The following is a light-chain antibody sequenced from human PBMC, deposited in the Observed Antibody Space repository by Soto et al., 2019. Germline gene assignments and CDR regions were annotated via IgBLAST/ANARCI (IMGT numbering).Light chain of an antibody. J-gene: IGKJ4*01. CDR2: DAS. CDR3: QQRSI. CDR1: QSVSSY. V-gene: IGKV3-11*01. Sequence: PGTLSLSPGERATLSCRASQSVSSYLAWYQQKPGQAPRLLIYDASNMATGIPARFSGSGSGTDFTLTISSLEPEDFAVYYCQQRSIFGGGTKVDI.